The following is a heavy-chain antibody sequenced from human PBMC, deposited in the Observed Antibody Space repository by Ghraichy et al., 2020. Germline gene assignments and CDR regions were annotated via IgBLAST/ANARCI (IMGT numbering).Heavy chain of an antibody. CDR1: GGSFSGYY. Sequence: SETLSLTCAVYGGSFSGYYWSWIRQPPGKGLEWIGEINHSGSTNYNPSLKSRVTISVDTSKNQFSLKLSSVTAADTAVYYCARVGSGQVVPAAIHLAYGMDVWGQGTTVTVSS. J-gene: IGHJ6*02. D-gene: IGHD2-2*02. CDR3: ARVGSGQVVPAAIHLAYGMDV. CDR2: INHSGST. V-gene: IGHV4-34*01.